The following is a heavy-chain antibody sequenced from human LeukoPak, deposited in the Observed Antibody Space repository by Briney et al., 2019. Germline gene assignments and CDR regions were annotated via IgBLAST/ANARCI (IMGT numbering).Heavy chain of an antibody. D-gene: IGHD5-18*01. V-gene: IGHV3-15*01. J-gene: IGHJ4*02. CDR2: IKSKTDGGTT. CDR1: GFTFSNAW. CDR3: TTSWIQLWLRALGGFFDY. Sequence: GGSLRLSCAASGFTFSNAWMSWVRQAPGKGLEWVGRIKSKTDGGTTDYAAPVKGRFTISRDDSKNTLYLQMNSLKTEDTAVHYCTTSWIQLWLRALGGFFDYWGQGTLVTVSS.